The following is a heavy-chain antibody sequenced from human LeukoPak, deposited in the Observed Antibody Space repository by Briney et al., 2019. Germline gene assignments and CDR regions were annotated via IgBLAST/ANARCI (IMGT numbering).Heavy chain of an antibody. J-gene: IGHJ6*02. D-gene: IGHD3-9*01. CDR2: ISYDGSNK. Sequence: GGSLRLSCAASGSTFSSYAMHWVRQAPGKGLEWVAVISYDGSNKYYADSVKGRFTISRDNSKNTLYLQMNSLRAEDTAVYYCARWDILTEEVLGYYYYGMDVWGQGTTVTVSS. CDR1: GSTFSSYA. V-gene: IGHV3-30*04. CDR3: ARWDILTEEVLGYYYYGMDV.